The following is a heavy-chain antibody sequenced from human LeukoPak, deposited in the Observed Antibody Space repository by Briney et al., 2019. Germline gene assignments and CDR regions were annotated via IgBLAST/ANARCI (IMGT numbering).Heavy chain of an antibody. CDR3: ARVTAKRGPNFDY. D-gene: IGHD3-10*01. J-gene: IGHJ4*02. Sequence: SVKVSCKASGGTFSSYAISWVRQAPGQGLEWVGGIIPIFGTANYAQKFQGRVTITADESTSTAYMELSSLRSEDTAVYYCARVTAKRGPNFDYWGQGTLVTVSS. V-gene: IGHV1-69*01. CDR2: IIPIFGTA. CDR1: GGTFSSYA.